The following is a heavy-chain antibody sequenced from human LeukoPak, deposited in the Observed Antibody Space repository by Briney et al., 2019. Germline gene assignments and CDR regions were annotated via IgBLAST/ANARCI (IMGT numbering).Heavy chain of an antibody. CDR3: ARFTDSSGWYDYYYGMDV. CDR2: TYYRSKWYN. V-gene: IGHV6-1*01. CDR1: GDSVSSNSS. J-gene: IGHJ6*02. Sequence: SQTLSLTCAISGDSVSSNSSWNWIRQSPSRGLEWQGRTYYRSKWYNDYAVSVKSRITINPDTSKNQFSLQLNSVTPEDTAVYYCARFTDSSGWYDYYYGMDVWGQGTTVTVSS. D-gene: IGHD6-19*01.